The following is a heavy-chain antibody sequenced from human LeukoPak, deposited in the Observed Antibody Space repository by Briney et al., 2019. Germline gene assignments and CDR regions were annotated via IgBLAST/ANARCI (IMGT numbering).Heavy chain of an antibody. CDR3: ARGLQYQLFKALRYYYMDV. J-gene: IGHJ6*03. Sequence: SVKVSCRASGGTFSSHAIAWVRQAPGQGPEWMGGIVPISGIADYAQKFQGRVTITADESTSTAYMELRSLTSDDTAVYYCARGLQYQLFKALRYYYMDVWGEGTTVTVSS. CDR2: IVPISGIA. CDR1: GGTFSSHA. V-gene: IGHV1-69*01. D-gene: IGHD2-2*01.